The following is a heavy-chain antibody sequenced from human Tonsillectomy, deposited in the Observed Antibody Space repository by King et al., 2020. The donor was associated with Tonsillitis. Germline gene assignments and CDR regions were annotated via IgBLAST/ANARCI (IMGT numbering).Heavy chain of an antibody. CDR1: GFTFSSYA. CDR3: AKDWPAYCGGDCYSHGFDY. D-gene: IGHD2-21*02. V-gene: IGHV3-23*03. Sequence: VQLVESGGGLVQPGGSLRLSCAASGFTFSSYAMSWVRQAPGKGLEWVSVIYSGGGSTYYADSVKGRFTISRDNSKNTLYLQMNSLRAEDTAVYYCAKDWPAYCGGDCYSHGFDYWGQGTLVTVSS. J-gene: IGHJ4*02. CDR2: IYSGGGST.